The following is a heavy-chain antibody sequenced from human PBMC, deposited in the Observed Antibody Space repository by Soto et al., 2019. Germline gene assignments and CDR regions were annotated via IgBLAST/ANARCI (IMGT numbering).Heavy chain of an antibody. D-gene: IGHD3-3*01. CDR2: IIPIFGTA. CDR3: ARDRYRYYDFLTEKYNWFDP. CDR1: GGTFSSYA. J-gene: IGHJ5*02. V-gene: IGHV1-69*13. Sequence: SVEVSCRASGGTFSSYAISWVRQAPGQGLEWMGGIIPIFGTANYAQKFQGRVTITADESTSTAYMELSSLRSEDTAVYYCARDRYRYYDFLTEKYNWFDPWGQGTLVTVSS.